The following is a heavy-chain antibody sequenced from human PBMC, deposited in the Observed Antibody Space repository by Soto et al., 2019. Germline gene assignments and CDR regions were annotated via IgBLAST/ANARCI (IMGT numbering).Heavy chain of an antibody. CDR2: MWYDGSNE. Sequence: QVQLVESGGGVVQAGGSLRLSCTASGFTFNKYGMHWVRQAPGKGLEWVAVMWYDGSNEYYADSVKGRFTIPRDNSRNTVSLQMNSLRAEDTAVYYCARDQSRISRFWFDPWGQGTLVTVSS. V-gene: IGHV3-33*01. CDR1: GFTFNKYG. J-gene: IGHJ5*02. CDR3: ARDQSRISRFWFDP. D-gene: IGHD1-20*01.